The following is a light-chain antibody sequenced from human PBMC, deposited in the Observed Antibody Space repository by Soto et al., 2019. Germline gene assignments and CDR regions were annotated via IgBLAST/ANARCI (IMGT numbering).Light chain of an antibody. CDR1: QGVSSW. CDR2: AAS. V-gene: IGKV1-12*01. CDR3: LQSGTWLIT. J-gene: IGKJ4*01. Sequence: DIQMTQSPASVSVSVGDRVTITCRASQGVSSWLAWYQQKPGQAPKLLIYAASSRQSGVASRFSGRGSETDVSLIIISVQPEDSASYYCLQSGTWLITVGEGTQVE.